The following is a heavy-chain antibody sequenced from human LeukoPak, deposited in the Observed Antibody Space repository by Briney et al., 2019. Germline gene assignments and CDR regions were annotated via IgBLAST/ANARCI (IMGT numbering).Heavy chain of an antibody. D-gene: IGHD3-10*01. CDR3: ARGGSPYGMDV. CDR2: TSSSGSTI. V-gene: IGHV3-48*03. CDR1: GFPFCNYG. Sequence: GGSLRLSCVASGFPFCNYGMNWVRQAPGKGLEWISYTSSSGSTIYYADSVRGRFTMSRDNAKKSMYLQMNSLSAEDTAIYYCARGGSPYGMDVWGPGTTVTVSS. J-gene: IGHJ6*02.